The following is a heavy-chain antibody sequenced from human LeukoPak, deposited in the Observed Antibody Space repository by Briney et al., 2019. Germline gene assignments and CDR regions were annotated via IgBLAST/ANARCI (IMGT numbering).Heavy chain of an antibody. CDR1: GFTFSSYW. V-gene: IGHV3-74*01. Sequence: GGSLRLSCAASGFTFSSYWMHWVRQAPGKGLVWVSRINSDGSSTNYADSVKGRFTISRDNAKNTLYLQMNSLRAEDTAVYYCARVPNIVVVVAATPDDAFDIWGQGTMVTVSS. CDR2: INSDGSST. D-gene: IGHD2-15*01. CDR3: ARVPNIVVVVAATPDDAFDI. J-gene: IGHJ3*02.